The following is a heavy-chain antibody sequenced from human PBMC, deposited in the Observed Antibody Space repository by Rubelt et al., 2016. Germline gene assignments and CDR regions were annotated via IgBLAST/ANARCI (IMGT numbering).Heavy chain of an antibody. Sequence: VSGGSISSYYWSWIRQPPGKGLEWIGYIYYSGSTNYNPSLKSRVTISVDTSKNQFSLKLSSVTAADTAVYYCARGRREDIAAAGSFDYWGQGTLVTFSS. J-gene: IGHJ4*02. D-gene: IGHD6-13*01. V-gene: IGHV4-59*08. CDR2: IYYSGST. CDR1: GGSISSYY. CDR3: ARGRREDIAAAGSFDY.